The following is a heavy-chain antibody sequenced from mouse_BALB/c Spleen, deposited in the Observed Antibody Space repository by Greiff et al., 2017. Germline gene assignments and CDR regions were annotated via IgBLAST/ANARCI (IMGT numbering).Heavy chain of an antibody. J-gene: IGHJ3*01. CDR3: ASSDYYGSSWFAY. V-gene: IGHV2-9*02. CDR1: GFSLTSYG. D-gene: IGHD1-1*01. Sequence: QVQLKESGPGLVAPSQSLSITCTVSGFSLTSYGVHWVRQPPGKGLEWLGVIWAGGSTNYNSALMSRLSISKDNSKSQVFLKMNSLQTDDTAMYDCASSDYYGSSWFAYWGQGTLVTVSA. CDR2: IWAGGST.